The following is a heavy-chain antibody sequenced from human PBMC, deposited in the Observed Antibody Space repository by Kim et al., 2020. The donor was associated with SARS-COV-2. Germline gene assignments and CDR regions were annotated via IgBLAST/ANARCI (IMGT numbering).Heavy chain of an antibody. CDR3: ARFFYSYGMDV. CDR1: GFSFSDHY. J-gene: IGHJ6*02. Sequence: GGSLRLSCAASGFSFSDHYMSWIRQAPGKGLEWVSYISGSGGTKYYADSVKGRFTISRDNAKNSLYLQMNSLRAEDTAVYFCARFFYSYGMDVWGPGTT. V-gene: IGHV3-11*01. CDR2: ISGSGGTK.